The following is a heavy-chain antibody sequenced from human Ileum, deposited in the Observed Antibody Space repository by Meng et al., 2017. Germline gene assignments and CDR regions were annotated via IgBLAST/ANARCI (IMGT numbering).Heavy chain of an antibody. Sequence: QVQLQVSGPGLVKPPETLSLTCTVSGGSISGSYWSWIRQFPGKGLEWIGYTYYSGTTNYNPSLRGRVTMSVDTSRAQFSLKLTSVTAADTAIYYCARGKAIPDFWGQGTLVTVSS. CDR2: TYYSGTT. CDR1: GGSISGSY. D-gene: IGHD2-2*02. J-gene: IGHJ4*02. CDR3: ARGKAIPDF. V-gene: IGHV4-59*08.